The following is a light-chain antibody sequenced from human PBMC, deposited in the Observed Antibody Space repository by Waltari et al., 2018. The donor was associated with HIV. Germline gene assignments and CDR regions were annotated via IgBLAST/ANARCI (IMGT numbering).Light chain of an antibody. CDR2: EVS. V-gene: IGLV2-8*01. CDR1: SSDIGGYPY. J-gene: IGLJ2*01. CDR3: SSYGGSANLL. Sequence: QSALTQPPSASGSPGPSVTISCPGTSSDIGGYPYVSWYQQYPGKAPKLMIYEVSKRPSGVPDRFSGSKSANTASLTVSGLQAEDEADYYCSSYGGSANLLFGGGTKLTVL.